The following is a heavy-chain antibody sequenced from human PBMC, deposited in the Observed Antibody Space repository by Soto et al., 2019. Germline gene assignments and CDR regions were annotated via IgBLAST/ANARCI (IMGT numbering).Heavy chain of an antibody. V-gene: IGHV1-69*05. CDR3: ARRGASEGRAAYYYYGMDV. Sequence: GASVKVSCKASGGTFSSYAISWVRQAPGQGLEWMGGIIPIFGTANYAQKFQGRVTMTRNTSISTAYMELSSLRSEDTAVYYCARRGASEGRAAYYYYGMDVWGQGTTVTVSS. CDR1: GGTFSSYA. D-gene: IGHD2-15*01. CDR2: IIPIFGTA. J-gene: IGHJ6*02.